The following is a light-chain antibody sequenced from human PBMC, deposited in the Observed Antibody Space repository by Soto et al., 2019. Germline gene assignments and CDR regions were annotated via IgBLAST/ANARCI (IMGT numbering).Light chain of an antibody. CDR1: QSISGW. J-gene: IGKJ3*01. CDR3: QQYSGYSLFT. CDR2: DDS. V-gene: IGKV1-5*01. Sequence: DIQMTQSPSTLSASVGDRVTITCRASQSISGWLAWYQQRPGKTPKLLIYDDSSLEGGVPSRFSGSGSGTEFTLTIDGLQPVDFATYYCQQYSGYSLFTFGPGTKVDIK.